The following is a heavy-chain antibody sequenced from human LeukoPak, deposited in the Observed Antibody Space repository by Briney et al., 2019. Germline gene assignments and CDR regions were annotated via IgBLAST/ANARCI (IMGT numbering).Heavy chain of an antibody. CDR2: IYYSGST. V-gene: IGHV4-59*01. CDR1: GGSISSYY. D-gene: IGHD5-24*01. J-gene: IGHJ3*02. Sequence: SETLSLTCTVSGGSISSYYWSWIRQPPGKGLEWIGYIYYSGSTNYNPSLKSRVTISVDTSKNQFSLKLSSVTAADTAVYYCARDRRRDGYRDAFDIWAKGQWSPSLQ. CDR3: ARDRRRDGYRDAFDI.